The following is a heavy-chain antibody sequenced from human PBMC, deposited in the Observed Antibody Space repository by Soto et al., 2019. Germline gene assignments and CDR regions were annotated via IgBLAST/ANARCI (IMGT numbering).Heavy chain of an antibody. Sequence: EVQLVESGGGLVQPGGSLRLSCAASGFTFSDYWIHWVRPAPGKGLVWVSRIKFDGSTTNYADFVQGRFTISRDNAKDTLYLELHSLRAEDTAVYFCARGVRGHSGFDVWGQGTMGTFSS. V-gene: IGHV3-74*01. CDR3: ARGVRGHSGFDV. CDR1: GFTFSDYW. J-gene: IGHJ3*01. D-gene: IGHD5-12*01. CDR2: IKFDGSTT.